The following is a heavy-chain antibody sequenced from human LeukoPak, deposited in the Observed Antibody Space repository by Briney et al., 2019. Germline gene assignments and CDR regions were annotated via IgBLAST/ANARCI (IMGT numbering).Heavy chain of an antibody. Sequence: GGSLRLSCTASGFTFRNYAMSWVRQAPGKGLEWVSTISGRGGSTYYADSVKGRFTISRDNSENTLYLQMNSLRAEDTAIYYCASCRTSDTIIPFDYWGQGTLVTVSS. V-gene: IGHV3-23*01. CDR1: GFTFRNYA. J-gene: IGHJ4*02. CDR3: ASCRTSDTIIPFDY. CDR2: ISGRGGST. D-gene: IGHD5-18*01.